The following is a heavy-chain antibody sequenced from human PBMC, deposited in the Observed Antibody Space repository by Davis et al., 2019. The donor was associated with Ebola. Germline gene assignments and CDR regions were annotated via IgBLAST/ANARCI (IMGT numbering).Heavy chain of an antibody. CDR2: INSDGSST. J-gene: IGHJ6*02. D-gene: IGHD4-17*01. CDR3: ARGATVTTTGDYYYYYYGMDV. CDR1: GFTFSSYW. Sequence: GESLKISCAASGFTFSSYWMHWVRQAPGKGLVWVSRINSDGSSTSYADSVKGRFTISRDNAKNTLYLQMNSLRAEDTAVYYCARGATVTTTGDYYYYYYGMDVWGQGTTVTVSS. V-gene: IGHV3-74*01.